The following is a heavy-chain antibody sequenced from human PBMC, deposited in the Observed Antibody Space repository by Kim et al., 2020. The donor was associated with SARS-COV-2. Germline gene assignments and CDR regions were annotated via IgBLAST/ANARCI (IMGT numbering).Heavy chain of an antibody. CDR1: GFTFTRST. V-gene: IGHV1-58*01. CDR2: IVVGSGNT. D-gene: IGHD3-3*01. J-gene: IGHJ4*01. Sequence: SVKVSCKASGFTFTRSTVQWVRQARGQRLEWIGWIVVGSGNTNYAQKFQERVTITRDISTSATYMELSSLRSEDTAVYYCAADKDDFWSSYYRDFDYWGQGALVTVPS. CDR3: AADKDDFWSSYYRDFDY.